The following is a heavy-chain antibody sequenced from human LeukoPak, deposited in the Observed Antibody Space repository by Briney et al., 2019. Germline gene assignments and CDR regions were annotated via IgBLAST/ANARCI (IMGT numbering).Heavy chain of an antibody. CDR1: GGSISSSSYY. CDR2: INHSGST. D-gene: IGHD3-3*01. V-gene: IGHV4-39*01. CDR3: ARQGYDFWSGYYSSRLYYMDV. J-gene: IGHJ6*03. Sequence: SETLSLTCTVSGGSISSSSYYWGWIRQPPGKGLEWIGEINHSGSTNYNPSLKSRVTISVDTSKNQFSLKLSSVTAADTAVYYCARQGYDFWSGYYSSRLYYMDVWGKGTTVTVSS.